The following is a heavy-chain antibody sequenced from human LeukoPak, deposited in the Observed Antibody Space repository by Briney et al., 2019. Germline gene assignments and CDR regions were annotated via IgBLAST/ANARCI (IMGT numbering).Heavy chain of an antibody. V-gene: IGHV4-59*01. CDR2: XXXSGRT. CDR3: ARLSPLERTGNSYYHALDV. D-gene: IGHD1-1*01. Sequence: KTSETLSLTCTVSGGSISXXXXXXXRQXXXXXXXXXXXXXXSGRTNYNPSLKSRVXISVDTSKNQFSLKLTSVTAADTAVYYCARLSPLERTGNSYYHALDVWGQGTTVTVSS. CDR1: GGSISXXX. J-gene: IGHJ6*02.